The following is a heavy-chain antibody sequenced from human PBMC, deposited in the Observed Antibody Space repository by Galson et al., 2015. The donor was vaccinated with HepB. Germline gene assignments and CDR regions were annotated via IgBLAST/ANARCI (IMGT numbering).Heavy chain of an antibody. D-gene: IGHD3-3*01. CDR2: MNPNSGNT. Sequence: SVKVSCKASGYTFTSYDVNWVRQATGQGLEWMGWMNPNSGNTGYAQKFQGRVTMTRNTSISTAYMELSSLRSEDTAVYHCARGRLLRFLEWSLGDYYYGMDVWGQGTTVTVSS. CDR3: ARGRLLRFLEWSLGDYYYGMDV. J-gene: IGHJ6*02. CDR1: GYTFTSYD. V-gene: IGHV1-8*01.